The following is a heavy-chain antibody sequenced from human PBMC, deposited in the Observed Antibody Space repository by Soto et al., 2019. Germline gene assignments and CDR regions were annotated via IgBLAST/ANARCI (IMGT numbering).Heavy chain of an antibody. V-gene: IGHV1-18*01. D-gene: IGHD4-17*01. Sequence: ASVKVSCQASGYTFTSYGIIWVRQAPGQGLEWMGWISAYNGNTNYAQKLQGRVTMTTDTSTSTAYMELRSLRSDDTAVYYCARSVDHDYGDYYFDYWGQGTLVTVSS. CDR1: GYTFTSYG. CDR2: ISAYNGNT. J-gene: IGHJ4*02. CDR3: ARSVDHDYGDYYFDY.